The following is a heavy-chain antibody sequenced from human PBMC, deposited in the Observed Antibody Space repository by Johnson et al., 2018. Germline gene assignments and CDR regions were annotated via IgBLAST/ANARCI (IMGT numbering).Heavy chain of an antibody. CDR2: IYYSGST. CDR3: ARDPGSWSGAFDI. J-gene: IGHJ3*02. CDR1: GGSISSYY. Sequence: QVELRESGPGLVEPSETLSLSCTVSGGSISSYYWSWIRQPPGTGLEWIGYIYYSGSTNYNPSLKSRVTISVDTSKNQFSLTLSSVTAADTAVYYCARDPGSWSGAFDIWGQGTMVTVSS. D-gene: IGHD6-13*01. V-gene: IGHV4-59*01.